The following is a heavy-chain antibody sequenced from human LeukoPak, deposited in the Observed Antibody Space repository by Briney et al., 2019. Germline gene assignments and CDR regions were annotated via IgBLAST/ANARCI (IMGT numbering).Heavy chain of an antibody. J-gene: IGHJ4*02. V-gene: IGHV3-74*01. Sequence: GGSLRLSSAASGFTVSRNYMSWVRQAPGKGLEWVSRIYIDGSSTSYADSVKGRFTISRDNAKNTLYLQMNSLRDEDTAVYYCARGLDGSFDYWGLGTLVTVSS. CDR2: IYIDGSST. CDR3: ARGLDGSFDY. D-gene: IGHD1-14*01. CDR1: GFTVSRNY.